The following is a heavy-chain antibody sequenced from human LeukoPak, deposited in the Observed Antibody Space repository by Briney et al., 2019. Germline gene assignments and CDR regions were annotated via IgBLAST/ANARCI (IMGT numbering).Heavy chain of an antibody. Sequence: SETLSLTCAVYGGSFSGYYWSWIRQPPGKGLEWIGEINHSGSTNYNPSLKSRVTISVDTSKNQFSLKLSSVTAADTAVYYCARDGHSSSWYSNYYYGMDVWGQGTTVTVSS. V-gene: IGHV4-34*01. J-gene: IGHJ6*02. CDR3: ARDGHSSSWYSNYYYGMDV. CDR2: INHSGST. CDR1: GGSFSGYY. D-gene: IGHD6-13*01.